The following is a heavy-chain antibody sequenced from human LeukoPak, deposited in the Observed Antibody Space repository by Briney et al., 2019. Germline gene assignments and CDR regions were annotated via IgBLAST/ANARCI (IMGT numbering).Heavy chain of an antibody. Sequence: GGSPRLSCAASGFTFSSYEMNWVRQAPGKGLEWVSVIYSGGSTYYADSVKGRFTISRDNSKNTLYLQMNSLTAEDTAVYYCARVDYGDYGFDYWGQGTLVTVSS. V-gene: IGHV3-66*01. CDR2: IYSGGST. CDR3: ARVDYGDYGFDY. J-gene: IGHJ4*02. D-gene: IGHD4-17*01. CDR1: GFTFSSYE.